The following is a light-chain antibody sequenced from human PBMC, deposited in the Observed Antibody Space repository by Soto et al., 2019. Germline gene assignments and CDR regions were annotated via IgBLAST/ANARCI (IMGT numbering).Light chain of an antibody. Sequence: QSVLKQPPSVSGAPGHRVTLSCTGSSSNIGAGYDVHWYQQLPGTAPKLLISGNSNRPSGVPDRFSGSKSGTSASLAITGLQAEDEADYYCQSYDSSLGYVFGTGTKLTVL. J-gene: IGLJ1*01. V-gene: IGLV1-40*01. CDR2: GNS. CDR3: QSYDSSLGYV. CDR1: SSNIGAGYD.